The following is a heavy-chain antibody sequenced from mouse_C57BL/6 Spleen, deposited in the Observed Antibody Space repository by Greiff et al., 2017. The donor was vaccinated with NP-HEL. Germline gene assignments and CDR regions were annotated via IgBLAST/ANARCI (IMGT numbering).Heavy chain of an antibody. CDR2: ISYSGST. D-gene: IGHD4-1*01. V-gene: IGHV3-1*01. Sequence: DVMLVESGPGMVKPSQSLSLTCTVTGYSITSGYDWHWIRHFPGNKLEWMGYISYSGSTNYNPSLKSRISITHDTSKNHFFLKLNSVTTEDTATYYCARGRLGPYFDYWGQGTTLTVSS. CDR3: ARGRLGPYFDY. J-gene: IGHJ2*01. CDR1: GYSITSGYD.